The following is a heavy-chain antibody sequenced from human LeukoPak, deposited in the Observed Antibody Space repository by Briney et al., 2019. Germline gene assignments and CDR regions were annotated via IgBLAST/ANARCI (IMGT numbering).Heavy chain of an antibody. CDR1: GYTFTGYY. J-gene: IGHJ6*02. V-gene: IGHV1-2*02. CDR3: ARDPIVQAGYYYGMDV. Sequence: AASVKVSCKASGYTFTGYYLHWVRQAPGQGLEWMGWINPDSGGRNYAQKFKGRVTMTRDTSITTAYMELSGLRSDDTAVYYCARDPIVQAGYYYGMDVWGQGTTVTLSS. CDR2: INPDSGGR. D-gene: IGHD2/OR15-2a*01.